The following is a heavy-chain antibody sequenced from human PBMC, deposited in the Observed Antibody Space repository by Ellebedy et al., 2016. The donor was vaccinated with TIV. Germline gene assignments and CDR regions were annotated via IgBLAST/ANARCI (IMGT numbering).Heavy chain of an antibody. J-gene: IGHJ4*02. D-gene: IGHD4-17*01. Sequence: ASVKVSCKTSGYTFASYGITWVRQAPGQGLEWMGRIDAYNGKTNYAEKLRDRVIMTTDTSTSTAYMELRALRSDDTAVYYCATPSPDYGDYRNAQFDYWGQGTLVTVSS. CDR1: GYTFASYG. CDR3: ATPSPDYGDYRNAQFDY. CDR2: IDAYNGKT. V-gene: IGHV1-18*01.